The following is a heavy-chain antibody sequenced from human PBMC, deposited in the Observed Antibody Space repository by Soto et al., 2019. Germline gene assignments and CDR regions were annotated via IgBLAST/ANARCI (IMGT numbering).Heavy chain of an antibody. D-gene: IGHD1-26*01. CDR3: AKLVSSASQY. J-gene: IGHJ4*02. CDR2: IGGSGGTK. V-gene: IGHV3-23*01. Sequence: VGSLRLSCEASGFTFSSYGMIWARQAPGKGLEWVSAIGGSGGTKYYADSVKGRFTISRDNSKNTLYLQMNSLRADDTAVYYCAKLVSSASQYWGQGTLVTVSS. CDR1: GFTFSSYG.